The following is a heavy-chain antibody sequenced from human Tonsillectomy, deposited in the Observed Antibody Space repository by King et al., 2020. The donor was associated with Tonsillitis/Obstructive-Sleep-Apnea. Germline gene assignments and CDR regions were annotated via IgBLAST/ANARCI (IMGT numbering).Heavy chain of an antibody. D-gene: IGHD4-11*01. J-gene: IGHJ2*01. V-gene: IGHV3-33*01. CDR3: ARSREVTTSHWYFDL. CDR1: GFTFNIYG. Sequence: VQLVESGGGVVQPGRSLRLSCAASGFTFNIYGMHWVRQAPGKGLEWVAFIWDDGSNKYYVDSVKGRFTISRDNSKKTLYLQMNSLRAEDTAVYYCARSREVTTSHWYFDLWGRGALVTVSS. CDR2: IWDDGSNK.